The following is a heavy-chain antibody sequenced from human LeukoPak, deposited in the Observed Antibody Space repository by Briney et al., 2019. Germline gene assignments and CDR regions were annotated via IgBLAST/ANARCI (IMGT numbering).Heavy chain of an antibody. CDR3: ARGVFGEYPFDY. Sequence: PSETQFLTCTVSGGSISSYYWSWIRQPPGKGLEWIGYIYYSGSSNYKPSLKSRVTIPVDTSKNQFSLKLSSVTAADTAVYYCARGVFGEYPFDYWGQGTLVTVSS. D-gene: IGHD3-10*02. J-gene: IGHJ4*02. CDR2: IYYSGSS. CDR1: GGSISSYY. V-gene: IGHV4-59*01.